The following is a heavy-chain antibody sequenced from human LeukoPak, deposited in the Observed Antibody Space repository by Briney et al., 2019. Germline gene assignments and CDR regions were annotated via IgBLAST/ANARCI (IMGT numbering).Heavy chain of an antibody. J-gene: IGHJ3*02. CDR1: GGSFSGYY. CDR2: INHSGST. Sequence: SETLSLTCAVYGGSFSGYYWSWIRQPPGKGLEWMGEINHSGSTNYNPSLKSRVTISVDPSKKQFSLKLSSVTAEDTAVYYCARLRLKYYDFWSGYSQGAFDIWGQGTMVTVSS. D-gene: IGHD3-3*01. V-gene: IGHV4-34*01. CDR3: ARLRLKYYDFWSGYSQGAFDI.